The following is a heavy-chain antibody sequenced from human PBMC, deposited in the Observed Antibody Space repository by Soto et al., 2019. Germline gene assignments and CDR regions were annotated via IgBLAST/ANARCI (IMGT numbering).Heavy chain of an antibody. CDR2: MNPKTGNS. J-gene: IGHJ4*02. Sequence: ASVKVSCKASGYTFTSYDIYWVRQATGQGLEWKGWMNPKTGNSGYAQKLQGRVTITSDTSINTAHKELSSLRSEDTAVYYCARRAETNGWNGFGADKYYFDFWGQGTLVTVSS. CDR3: ARRAETNGWNGFGADKYYFDF. CDR1: GYTFTSYD. V-gene: IGHV1-8*01. D-gene: IGHD1-1*01.